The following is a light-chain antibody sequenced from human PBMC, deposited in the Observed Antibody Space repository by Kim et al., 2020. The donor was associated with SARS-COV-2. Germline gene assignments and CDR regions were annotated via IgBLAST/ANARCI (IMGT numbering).Light chain of an antibody. CDR3: QQYYNWPPVAT. CDR1: QSVSSN. J-gene: IGKJ1*01. CDR2: GAS. V-gene: IGKV3-15*01. Sequence: EIVMTQSPATLSVSPGERATLSCRASQSVSSNLAWYQQKPGQAPRLLIYGASTRATDIPARFSGSGSGTEFTLTISSQQSEDFAVYYCQQYYNWPPVATFGQGTKVDIK.